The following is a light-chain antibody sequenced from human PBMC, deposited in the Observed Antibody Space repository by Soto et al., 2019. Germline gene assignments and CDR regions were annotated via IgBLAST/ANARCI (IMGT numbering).Light chain of an antibody. CDR3: QQYKNWPPWT. Sequence: EIVMTQSPGTLSVSPGERATLSCRASENLNTNLAWYQQRPGQAPRLLIYGASTRATGVPARFTGSGSGTDFTLTISSLPFEDFAVYFCQQYKNWPPWTFGQGTKVDI. CDR2: GAS. CDR1: ENLNTN. V-gene: IGKV3-15*01. J-gene: IGKJ1*01.